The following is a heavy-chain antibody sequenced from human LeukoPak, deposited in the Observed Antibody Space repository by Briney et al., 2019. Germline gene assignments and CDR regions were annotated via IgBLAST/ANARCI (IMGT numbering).Heavy chain of an antibody. Sequence: SVKVSCKASGGTFSSYDISWVRQAPGQGLEWMGGIISIFGTANYAQKFQGRVTITTDESTSTAYMELSSLRSEDTAVYYCASSLDYGDPSDYWGQGTLVTVSS. CDR1: GGTFSSYD. V-gene: IGHV1-69*05. CDR3: ASSLDYGDPSDY. J-gene: IGHJ4*02. CDR2: IISIFGTA. D-gene: IGHD4-17*01.